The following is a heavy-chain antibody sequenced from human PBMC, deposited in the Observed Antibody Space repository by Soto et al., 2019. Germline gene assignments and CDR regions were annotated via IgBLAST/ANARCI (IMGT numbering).Heavy chain of an antibody. CDR3: ARVYHPYSSSSISYWFDP. D-gene: IGHD6-6*01. Sequence: ASVKVSCKASGYTFTSYYMHWVRQAPGQGLEWMGIINPSGGSTSYAQKFQGRVTMTRDTSTSTVYMELSSLGSEDTAVYYCARVYHPYSSSSISYWFDPWGQGTLVTVSS. V-gene: IGHV1-46*01. CDR1: GYTFTSYY. J-gene: IGHJ5*02. CDR2: INPSGGST.